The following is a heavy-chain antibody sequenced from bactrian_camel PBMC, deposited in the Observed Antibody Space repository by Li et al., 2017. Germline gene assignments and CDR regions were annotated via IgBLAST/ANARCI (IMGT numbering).Heavy chain of an antibody. CDR1: RRTYSTYC. V-gene: IGHV3S57*01. D-gene: IGHD7*01. Sequence: HVQLVESGGGSVQAGGSLSVSCTVSRRTYSTYCMGWFRQAPGKEREGVAAIDSDGSARYADSVKDRFTISKDNANNTLHLHLNNLKPEDTAMYYCAVDGRIWHSGCLRVVAKDLMAYRGQGTQVTVSS. CDR3: AVDGRIWHSGCLRVVAKDLMAY. CDR2: IDSDGSA. J-gene: IGHJ4*01.